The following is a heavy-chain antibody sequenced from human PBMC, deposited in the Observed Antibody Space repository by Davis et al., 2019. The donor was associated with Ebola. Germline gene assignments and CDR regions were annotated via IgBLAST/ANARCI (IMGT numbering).Heavy chain of an antibody. CDR3: ARTPSMVRGLGNWFDP. CDR1: GYTFTTYG. D-gene: IGHD3-10*01. CDR2: ISAYNGNT. J-gene: IGHJ5*02. Sequence: AASVKVSCKASGYTFTTYGISWVRQAPGQGLEWMGWISAYNGNTNYAQKLQGRVTMTTDTSPSTAYMELRSLRSDDTAVYYCARTPSMVRGLGNWFDPWGQGTLVTVSS. V-gene: IGHV1-18*01.